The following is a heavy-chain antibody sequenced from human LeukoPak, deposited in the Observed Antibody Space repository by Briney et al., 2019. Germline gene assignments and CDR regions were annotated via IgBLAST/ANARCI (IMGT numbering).Heavy chain of an antibody. Sequence: GGSLRLSCAASGFTFSNYWMHWIRQAPGNGLIWVSRINSDGSSTAYADSVKGRFTISRDNAKNTLYLQMNSLRVGDTAVYYCVRGAPFDYWGQGILVTVSS. J-gene: IGHJ4*02. CDR1: GFTFSNYW. V-gene: IGHV3-74*01. CDR3: VRGAPFDY. CDR2: INSDGSST.